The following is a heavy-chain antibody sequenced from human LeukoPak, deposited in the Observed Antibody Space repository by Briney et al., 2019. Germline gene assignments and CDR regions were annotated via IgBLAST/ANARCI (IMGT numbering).Heavy chain of an antibody. D-gene: IGHD2-8*01. CDR2: INSDALII. V-gene: IGHV3-74*01. CDR1: GFAFRSYW. J-gene: IGHJ4*02. CDR3: ARDCPCINVVCYTDFYY. Sequence: GGSLRLSCGASGFAFRSYWMNWVRQAPGKGLGWVSGINSDALIINYADSVKGPFTISRDNAKNTLHLQMNSLRAEDTAVYYCARDCPCINVVCYTDFYYWGQGTLVTVSS.